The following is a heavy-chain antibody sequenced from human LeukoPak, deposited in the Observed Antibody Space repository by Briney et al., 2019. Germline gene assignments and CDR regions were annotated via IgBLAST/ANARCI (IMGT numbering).Heavy chain of an antibody. D-gene: IGHD2-15*01. CDR3: ARDIVVVVAATPFNWFDP. Sequence: SETLSLTCTVSGGSISSTTHYWSWIRQPPGKGLEWIGSIYYSGSTYYNPSLKTRVTISVVTSKNQFSLKLSSVTAADTAVYYCARDIVVVVAATPFNWFDPWGQGTLVTVSS. J-gene: IGHJ5*02. V-gene: IGHV4-39*07. CDR1: GGSISSTTHY. CDR2: IYYSGST.